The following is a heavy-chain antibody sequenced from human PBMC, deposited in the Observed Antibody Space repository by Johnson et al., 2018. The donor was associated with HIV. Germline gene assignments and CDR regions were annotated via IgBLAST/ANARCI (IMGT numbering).Heavy chain of an antibody. CDR2: ISFSGSNK. V-gene: IGHV3-30*14. D-gene: IGHD5-12*01. J-gene: IGHJ3*02. CDR3: ASGDDDGI. CDR1: GFTFSSYT. Sequence: VQLVESGGGLVQPGGSLRLSCAASGFTFSSYTMYWVRQAPGKGLEWVAVISFSGSNKYYADSVTGRFTISRDNSKNTLFLQMNSLRAEDTDVYLCASGDDDGIWGQGTMVTVSS.